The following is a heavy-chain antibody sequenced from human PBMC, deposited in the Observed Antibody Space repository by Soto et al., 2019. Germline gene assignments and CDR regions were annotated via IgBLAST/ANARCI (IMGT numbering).Heavy chain of an antibody. V-gene: IGHV3-23*01. D-gene: IGHD3-22*01. J-gene: IGHJ3*02. CDR2: ISGSGGST. CDR3: AKDRGLTYYYDSSGYDAFDI. CDR1: GFTFSSYA. Sequence: GGSLRLSCAASGFTFSSYAMSWVRQAPGKGLEWVSAISGSGGSTYYADSVKGRFTISRDNSKNTLYLQMNSLRAEDTAVNYWAKDRGLTYYYDSSGYDAFDIWGQGTMVTVSS.